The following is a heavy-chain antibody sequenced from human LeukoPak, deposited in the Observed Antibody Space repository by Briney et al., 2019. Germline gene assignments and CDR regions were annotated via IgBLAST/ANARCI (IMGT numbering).Heavy chain of an antibody. Sequence: GGSLRLSCAASGFTFSDYYMSWIRQAPGKGLEWVSYISKSGSTKDYADSVKGRFTISRDNAKNSLYLQMNSLRAEDTAVYYCARSKGAVAGPKGDYWGQGTLVTVSS. CDR1: GFTFSDYY. CDR2: ISKSGSTK. V-gene: IGHV3-11*04. J-gene: IGHJ4*02. CDR3: ARSKGAVAGPKGDY. D-gene: IGHD6-19*01.